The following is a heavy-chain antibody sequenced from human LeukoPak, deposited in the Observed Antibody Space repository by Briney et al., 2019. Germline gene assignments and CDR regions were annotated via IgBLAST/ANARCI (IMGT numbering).Heavy chain of an antibody. CDR1: DDSISDYY. CDR2: FHNSGTS. CDR3: ARDTGDYYYMDV. V-gene: IGHV4-59*01. D-gene: IGHD3-10*01. J-gene: IGHJ6*03. Sequence: IPSETLSLTCTVSDDSISDYYRGWIRQPPGKGLEWIGYFHNSGTSTYNPSLKSRVTISADTSKNQFSLKLSSVTAADTAVYYCARDTGDYYYMDVWGKGTTVTVSS.